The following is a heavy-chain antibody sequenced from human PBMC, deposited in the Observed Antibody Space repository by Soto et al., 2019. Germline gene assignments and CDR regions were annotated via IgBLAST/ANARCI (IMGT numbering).Heavy chain of an antibody. V-gene: IGHV1-46*01. CDR2: INPSGGST. Sequence: ASVKVSCKASGYTFTSYYMHWVRQAPGQGLEWMGIINPSGGSTSYAQKFQGRVTMTRDTSTSTVYMELSSLRSEDTAVYYCAREPRTKYYYDSSGYYNPFDYWGQGTLVTVSS. CDR3: AREPRTKYYYDSSGYYNPFDY. CDR1: GYTFTSYY. J-gene: IGHJ4*02. D-gene: IGHD3-22*01.